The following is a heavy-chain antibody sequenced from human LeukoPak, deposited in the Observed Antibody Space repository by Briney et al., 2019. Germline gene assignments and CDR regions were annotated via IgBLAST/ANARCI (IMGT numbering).Heavy chain of an antibody. J-gene: IGHJ4*02. Sequence: SGGSLRLSCAASGFTFSTCEMHRVRQTTGKGLEWISAIGTASDTFYSGSVEGRFTISRENAKNSFYLQMNSLRAGDTAVYYCAREATDCTGGVCSFDYWGQGALVTVSS. CDR2: IGTASDT. CDR3: AREATDCTGGVCSFDY. D-gene: IGHD2-8*02. V-gene: IGHV3-13*01. CDR1: GFTFSTCE.